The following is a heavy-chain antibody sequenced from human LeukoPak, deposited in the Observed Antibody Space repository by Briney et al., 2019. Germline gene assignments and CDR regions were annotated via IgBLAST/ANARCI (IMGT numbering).Heavy chain of an antibody. CDR2: IIGSGGST. CDR1: GFTFSNYA. D-gene: IGHD6-6*01. J-gene: IGHJ6*02. V-gene: IGHV3-23*01. Sequence: GGSLRLSCAASGFTFSNYAMSWVRQAPGKGLEWVSAIIGSGGSTYYADSVKGRFTISRDNAKNTLYLQMNSLRAEDTAVYYCYSSSSVYGHYYYYGMDVWGQGTTVTVSS. CDR3: YSSSSVYGHYYYYGMDV.